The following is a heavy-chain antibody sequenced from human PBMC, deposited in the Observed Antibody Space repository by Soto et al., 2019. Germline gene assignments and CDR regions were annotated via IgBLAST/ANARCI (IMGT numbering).Heavy chain of an antibody. V-gene: IGHV4-34*01. CDR3: ARGSSIAARYAGYYYYYGMDV. D-gene: IGHD6-6*01. Sequence: SETLSLTCAVYGGSFSGYYWSWIRQPPGKGLEWIGEINHSGSTNYNPSLKSRVTISVDTSKNQFSLKLSSVTAADTAVYYCARGSSIAARYAGYYYYYGMDVWGQGTTVTVSS. J-gene: IGHJ6*02. CDR1: GGSFSGYY. CDR2: INHSGST.